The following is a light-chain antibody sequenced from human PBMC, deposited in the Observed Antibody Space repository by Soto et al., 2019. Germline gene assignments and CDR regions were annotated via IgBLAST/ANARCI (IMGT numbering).Light chain of an antibody. Sequence: EIVLTQSLGTLSLSPGERATLSCRASQSVSSYLAWYQQKPGQAPRLLIYDASNRATGIPARFSGSGSGTDFTLTISSLEPEDFAVYYCHQRSNWPLTFGGGTKVDIK. J-gene: IGKJ4*01. CDR1: QSVSSY. CDR2: DAS. V-gene: IGKV3-11*01. CDR3: HQRSNWPLT.